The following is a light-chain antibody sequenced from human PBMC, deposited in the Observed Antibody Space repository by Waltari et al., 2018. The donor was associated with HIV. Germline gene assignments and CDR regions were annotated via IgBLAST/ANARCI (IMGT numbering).Light chain of an antibody. J-gene: IGKJ3*01. CDR2: DAS. V-gene: IGKV1-33*01. CDR1: HDISSY. CDR3: QQYDNVPVT. Sequence: DIQMTQSPSSLSASVGDRVNITCQASHDISSYLNWYQQKLGKAPKLLIYDASDLETGVPSRFSGSGSGTDFTFTISSLQPADIGTYYCQQYDNVPVTFGPGTKVEIK.